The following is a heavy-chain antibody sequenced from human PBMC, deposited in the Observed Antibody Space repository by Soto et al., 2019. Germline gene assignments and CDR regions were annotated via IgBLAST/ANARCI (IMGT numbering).Heavy chain of an antibody. CDR3: ARAVFGEFPYYYYYAMDV. D-gene: IGHD3-10*02. CDR2: ISSSSTYI. CDR1: GFTFSTYS. V-gene: IGHV3-21*01. Sequence: EVHLVESGGGLVKPGGSLRLSCAASGFTFSTYSMNWVRQAPGKGLEWVSSISSSSTYIYYADSVTGRFTISRDNAKNSLYLQMNSLRAEDTATYYCARAVFGEFPYYYYYAMDVWGQGTPVTVSS. J-gene: IGHJ6*02.